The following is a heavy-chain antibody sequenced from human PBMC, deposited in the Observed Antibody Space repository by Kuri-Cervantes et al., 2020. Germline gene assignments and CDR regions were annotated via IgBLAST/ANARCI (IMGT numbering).Heavy chain of an antibody. J-gene: IGHJ4*02. V-gene: IGHV3-30-3*01. CDR3: ARQGYGDYIDY. D-gene: IGHD4-17*01. CDR2: DGSNK. Sequence: GGSLRLSCAGSGFTFSNQVMHWVRQAPGKGLEWVAVDGSNKYYADSVKGRFTISRDNSKNTLYLQMNSLGLEDTAVYYCARQGYGDYIDYWGQGTLVTVSS. CDR1: GFTFSNQV.